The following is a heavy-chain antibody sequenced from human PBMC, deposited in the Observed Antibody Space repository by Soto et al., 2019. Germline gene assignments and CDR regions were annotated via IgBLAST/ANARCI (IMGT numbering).Heavy chain of an antibody. CDR1: GYTFTGYY. V-gene: IGHV1-2*04. D-gene: IGHD6-6*01. CDR3: AGRYSSSSLDYYYGMDV. Sequence: ASVKVSCKASGYTFTGYYMHWVRQAPGQGLEWMGWINPNSGGTNYAQKFQGWVTITRDTSISTAYMELSRLRSEDTAVYYCAGRYSSSSLDYYYGMDVWGQGTTVTVSS. CDR2: INPNSGGT. J-gene: IGHJ6*02.